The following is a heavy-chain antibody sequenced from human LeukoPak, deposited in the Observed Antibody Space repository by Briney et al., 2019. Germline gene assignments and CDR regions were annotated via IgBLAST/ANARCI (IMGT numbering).Heavy chain of an antibody. CDR2: ISSSSSTI. CDR1: GFTFSSYS. D-gene: IGHD3-22*01. J-gene: IGHJ4*02. CDR3: ARDSGYYYDSSGYYYFDY. Sequence: PGGSLRLSCAASGFTFSSYSMNWVRQAPGKGLEWVSYISSSSSTIYYADSVKGRFTISRDNAKNSLYLQMNSLRAEDTAVYYCARDSGYYYDSSGYYYFDYRGQGTLVTVSS. V-gene: IGHV3-48*04.